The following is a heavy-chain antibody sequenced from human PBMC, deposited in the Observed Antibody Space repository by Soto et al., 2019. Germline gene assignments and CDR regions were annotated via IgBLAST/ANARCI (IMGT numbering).Heavy chain of an antibody. D-gene: IGHD3-3*01. CDR1: GFSISSSSYY. V-gene: IGHV4-39*01. CDR3: ARNFFLEWLLRRDWFAP. CDR2: IYYSGST. Sequence: SETLSLTCTFSGFSISSSSYYWGWIRQPPGKGLEWIGSIYYSGSTYYNPSLKSRVTISVDTSKNQFSLKLSSVTAADTAVYYCARNFFLEWLLRRDWFAPGGQGTLVTVSP. J-gene: IGHJ5*02.